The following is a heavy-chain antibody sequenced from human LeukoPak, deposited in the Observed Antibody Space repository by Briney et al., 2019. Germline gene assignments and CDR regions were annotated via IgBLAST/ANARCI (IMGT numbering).Heavy chain of an antibody. Sequence: GGSLRLSCAASGFTFSSYELDWVRQAPGKGLEWVSYISSSGSIYYADSVKGRFTISRDNAKNSLYLQMNSLRAEDTAVYYCAREGYGGNSDPFDIWGQGTMVTVSS. V-gene: IGHV3-48*03. CDR2: ISSSGSI. J-gene: IGHJ3*02. CDR3: AREGYGGNSDPFDI. CDR1: GFTFSSYE. D-gene: IGHD4-23*01.